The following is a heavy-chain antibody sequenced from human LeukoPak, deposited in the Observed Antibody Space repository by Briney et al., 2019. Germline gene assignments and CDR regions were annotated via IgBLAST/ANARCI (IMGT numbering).Heavy chain of an antibody. CDR1: GFTFSHYW. J-gene: IGHJ4*02. CDR2: IEQNGAEQ. D-gene: IGHD6-19*01. Sequence: GGSLRLSCSASGFTFSHYWMTWVRQAPGKGLQWVAHIEQNGAEQYYVDSVRGRFTISRVNAKNSLFLQMNSLRDEDTAVYYCARDLQWNALDSWGQGTLVTVSS. V-gene: IGHV3-7*04. CDR3: ARDLQWNALDS.